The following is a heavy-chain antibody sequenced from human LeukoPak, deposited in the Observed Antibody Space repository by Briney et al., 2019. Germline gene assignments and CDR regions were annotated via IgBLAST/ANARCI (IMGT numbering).Heavy chain of an antibody. J-gene: IGHJ4*02. CDR1: GLNFDDSA. V-gene: IGHV3-43*02. CDR2: ISADGGST. CDR3: AKESGKFDY. Sequence: GGSLRLSCVASGLNFDDSAMHWVRQAPGKGLEWVSLISADGGSTFSADSVKGRFSISIDKSKNSLYLQMNSLRSEDTAMYYCAKESGKFDYWGQGTLVAVSS.